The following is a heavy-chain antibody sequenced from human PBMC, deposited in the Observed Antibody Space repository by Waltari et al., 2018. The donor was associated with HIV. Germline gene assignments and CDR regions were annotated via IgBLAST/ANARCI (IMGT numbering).Heavy chain of an antibody. CDR1: GFTFSSYG. CDR2: IWYDGSNK. CDR3: ARDYRWDCSSTSCYTHFDY. V-gene: IGHV3-33*01. J-gene: IGHJ4*02. D-gene: IGHD2-2*02. Sequence: QVQLVESGGGVVQPGRSLRLSCAASGFTFSSYGMHWFRQAPGKGLEWVALIWYDGSNKYYADSVKGRFTISRDNSKNTLYLQMNSLRAEDTAVYYCARDYRWDCSSTSCYTHFDYWGQGTLVTVSS.